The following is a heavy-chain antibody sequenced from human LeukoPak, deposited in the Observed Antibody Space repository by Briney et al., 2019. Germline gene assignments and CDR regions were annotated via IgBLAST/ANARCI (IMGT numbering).Heavy chain of an antibody. CDR2: VFTSGST. CDR3: ARRGFGGTTSQYYFDY. CDR1: GGSTSSGSYY. J-gene: IGHJ4*02. D-gene: IGHD3-10*01. V-gene: IGHV4-61*02. Sequence: SETLSLTCTVSGGSTSSGSYYWSWIRQPAGEGLEWIGRVFTSGSTYYNPSLKSRVTISVDTSKNQFSLKLSSVTAADTAVYYCARRGFGGTTSQYYFDYWGQGTLVTVSS.